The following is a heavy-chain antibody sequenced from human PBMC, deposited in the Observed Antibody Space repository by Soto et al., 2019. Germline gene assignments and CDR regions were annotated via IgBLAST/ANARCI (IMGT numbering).Heavy chain of an antibody. CDR1: GFTFTNYE. CDR2: IDSSGSTI. V-gene: IGHV3-48*03. Sequence: ESGGGLVQPGGSLRLSCAASGFTFTNYEMNWVRQAPGKGLEWVSYIDSSGSTIYYADTVKGRFTISRDNAKNSLYLQMDSLRAEDTAVYFCASPWGSFDYWGQGTLVTVSS. D-gene: IGHD7-27*01. CDR3: ASPWGSFDY. J-gene: IGHJ4*02.